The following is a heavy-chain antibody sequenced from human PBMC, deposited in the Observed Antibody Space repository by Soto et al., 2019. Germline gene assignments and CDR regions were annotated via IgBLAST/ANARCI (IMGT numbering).Heavy chain of an antibody. CDR3: AKGRGGSQKDGFAI. CDR1: GFTFDDYA. D-gene: IGHD3-10*01. CDR2: ISWNSGSI. V-gene: IGHV3-9*01. J-gene: IGHJ3*02. Sequence: EVQVVESGGGLVQPGMSLRLSCAGSGFTFDDYAMHWVRQAPGKGLEWVSSISWNSGSIGYADSVKGRFTISRDKAKKSLYLQMNSLRAEDTALYYCAKGRGGSQKDGFAIWGQGTMVTVSS.